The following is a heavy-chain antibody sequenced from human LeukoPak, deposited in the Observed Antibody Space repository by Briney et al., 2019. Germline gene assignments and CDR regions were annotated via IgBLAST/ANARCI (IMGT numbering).Heavy chain of an antibody. CDR3: ARGGIAAAWDY. V-gene: IGHV1-69*04. Sequence: SVKVSCKASGGTFSSYAISWVRQAPGQGLEWMGRIIPILGIANYAQKFQGRVAITADKSTSTAYMELSILRSEDTAVYYCARGGIAAAWDYWGQGTLVTVSS. D-gene: IGHD6-13*01. CDR2: IIPILGIA. J-gene: IGHJ4*02. CDR1: GGTFSSYA.